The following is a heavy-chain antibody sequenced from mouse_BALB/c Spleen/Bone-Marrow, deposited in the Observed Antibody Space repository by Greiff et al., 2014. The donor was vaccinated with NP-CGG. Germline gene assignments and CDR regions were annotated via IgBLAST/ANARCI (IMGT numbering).Heavy chain of an antibody. CDR1: GFSLTSYD. D-gene: IGHD2-4*01. CDR2: IWTGGGT. J-gene: IGHJ4*01. V-gene: IGHV2-9-2*01. Sequence: VQLQQSGPGLVAPSQSLSITCTVSGFSLTSYDISWIRQPPGKGLEWLGVIWTGGGTNYNSAFMSRLSISKDNSKSQVFLKMNSLQTDDTAIYYCVIYDYDGDYYAMDYWGQGTSVTVSS. CDR3: VIYDYDGDYYAMDY.